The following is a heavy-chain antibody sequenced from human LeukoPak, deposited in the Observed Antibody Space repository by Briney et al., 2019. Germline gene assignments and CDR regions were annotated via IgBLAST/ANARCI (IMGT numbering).Heavy chain of an antibody. CDR3: ARGNGYSYGYLDY. D-gene: IGHD5-18*01. CDR1: GFSFSKYA. J-gene: IGHJ4*02. V-gene: IGHV3-23*01. CDR2: ISTTGGGT. Sequence: GGSLRLSCAVSGFSFSKYAMSWVRQTPGKGLEWVSAISTTGGGTYYADSVKGRFTISRDNSKNTLYLQMNSLRAEDTAVYYCARGNGYSYGYLDYWGQGTLVTVSS.